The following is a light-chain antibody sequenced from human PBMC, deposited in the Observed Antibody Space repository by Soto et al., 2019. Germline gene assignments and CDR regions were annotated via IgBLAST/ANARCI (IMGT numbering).Light chain of an antibody. V-gene: IGLV2-14*01. J-gene: IGLJ1*01. Sequence: QSVLTQPASVSGCPGQSITISCTGTSSDVGGYNYVSWYQQHPGKAPKLMIYDVSNRPSGVSNRFSGSKSGNTASLTISGLQAEDEADYYCSSYTSSSTRVFGTGTKVPVL. CDR2: DVS. CDR3: SSYTSSSTRV. CDR1: SSDVGGYNY.